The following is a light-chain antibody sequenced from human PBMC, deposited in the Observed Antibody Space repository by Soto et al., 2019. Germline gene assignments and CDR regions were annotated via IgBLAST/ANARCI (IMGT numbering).Light chain of an antibody. V-gene: IGKV1-39*01. Sequence: DLQMTQSPSSLSASVGDRVTITCRASQSISSYLNWYQQKPGKAPKLLIYAASTLQSGVPSRFSGSGSETDFTLTISSLQPEDFATYYCQQSYSTLGYTFGQGTKLEIK. CDR1: QSISSY. J-gene: IGKJ2*01. CDR2: AAS. CDR3: QQSYSTLGYT.